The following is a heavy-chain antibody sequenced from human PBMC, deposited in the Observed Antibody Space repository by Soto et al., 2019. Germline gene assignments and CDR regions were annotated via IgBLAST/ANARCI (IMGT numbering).Heavy chain of an antibody. V-gene: IGHV5-51*01. CDR2: IYPGDSDT. J-gene: IGHJ6*02. Sequence: GESLKISCKGSGYTFTDYWIGWGRKLPGKGLEWMGIIYPGDSDTRYSPSFQGHVTITVDKSTNTAYLQWNTLRASDTAMYYGARHISNFRYYYYAKDVWSQGTTVTVSS. CDR1: GYTFTDYW. D-gene: IGHD4-4*01. CDR3: ARHISNFRYYYYAKDV.